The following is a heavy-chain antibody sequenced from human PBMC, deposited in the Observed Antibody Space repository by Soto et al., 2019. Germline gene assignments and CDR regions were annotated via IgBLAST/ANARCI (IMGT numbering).Heavy chain of an antibody. D-gene: IGHD3-9*01. J-gene: IGHJ4*02. CDR3: ARAPVTGFYFGY. Sequence: ASVKVSCKASGGTFSSYAISWVRQAPGQGLEWMGGIIPIFGTANYAQKFQGRVTITADESTSTAYMELSSLRSEDTAVYYCARAPVTGFYFGYCGRGTLVTVSS. CDR2: IIPIFGTA. CDR1: GGTFSSYA. V-gene: IGHV1-69*13.